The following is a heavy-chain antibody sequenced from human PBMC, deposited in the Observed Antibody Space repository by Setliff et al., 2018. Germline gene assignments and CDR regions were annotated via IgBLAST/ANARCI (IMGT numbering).Heavy chain of an antibody. Sequence: PSETLSLTCSVSGDSMGDFYWSWIRQTPGKGLEWIGHISYVGYTVYKPSLQSRDTISADTSKKQLSLTLTSVTVADTAVYYCARAKYGTTTYFESWGPGTLVTVSS. CDR1: GDSMGDFY. CDR3: ARAKYGTTTYFES. CDR2: ISYVGYT. D-gene: IGHD1-1*01. J-gene: IGHJ4*02. V-gene: IGHV4-59*01.